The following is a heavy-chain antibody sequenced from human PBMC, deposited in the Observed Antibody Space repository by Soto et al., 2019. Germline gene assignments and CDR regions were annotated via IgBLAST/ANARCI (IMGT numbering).Heavy chain of an antibody. J-gene: IGHJ6*02. CDR1: GYTFTGYY. Sequence: ASVKVSCKASGYTFTGYYMHWVRQAPGQGLEWKGWINPNSGGTNYAQKFQGWVTMTRDTSISTAYMELSRLRSDDTAVYYCARRYCSSTSCLYYYGMDVWGQGTTVTVSS. D-gene: IGHD2-2*01. V-gene: IGHV1-2*04. CDR2: INPNSGGT. CDR3: ARRYCSSTSCLYYYGMDV.